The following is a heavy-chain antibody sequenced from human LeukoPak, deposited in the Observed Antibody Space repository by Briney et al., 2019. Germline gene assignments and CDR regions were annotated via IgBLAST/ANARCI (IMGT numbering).Heavy chain of an antibody. Sequence: ASVKVSCKVSGYSFTSNYMHWVRQAPGQGLEWMGMIYPRDGSTSYAQRFQDRVTVTRDTSTSTVHMELSGLRSEDTAVYYCARDQEGFDYWGQGTLVTVSS. V-gene: IGHV1-46*01. CDR2: IYPRDGST. J-gene: IGHJ4*02. CDR1: GYSFTSNY. CDR3: ARDQEGFDY.